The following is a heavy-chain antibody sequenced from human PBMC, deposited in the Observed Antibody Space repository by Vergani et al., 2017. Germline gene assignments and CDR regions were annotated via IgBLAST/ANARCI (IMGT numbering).Heavy chain of an antibody. V-gene: IGHV3-11*01. Sequence: VQLVESGGGLVQPGGSLRLSCAASGFSFSDHYMTWIRQAPGKGLEWVSYISNSGNTIEYADSVKGRFSISRDNAKSSLFLQMDSLRAEDTAVYYCARDHRDYNNYPGTFDIWGQGSMVTASS. CDR2: ISNSGNTI. D-gene: IGHD5-24*01. CDR3: ARDHRDYNNYPGTFDI. J-gene: IGHJ3*02. CDR1: GFSFSDHY.